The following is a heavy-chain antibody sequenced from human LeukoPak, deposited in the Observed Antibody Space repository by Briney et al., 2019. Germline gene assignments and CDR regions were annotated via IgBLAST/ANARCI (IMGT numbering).Heavy chain of an antibody. CDR2: ISAYNGNT. CDR3: AREGVTYYDILTGYSPDYYYYGMDV. V-gene: IGHV1-18*01. Sequence: ASVKVSCKASGYTFTSYGISWVRQAPGQGLEWMGWISAYNGNTNYAQKLQGRVTMTTDTSTSTAYMELRSLRSDDTAVYYCAREGVTYYDILTGYSPDYYYYGMDVWGQGTTVTVSS. D-gene: IGHD3-9*01. CDR1: GYTFTSYG. J-gene: IGHJ6*02.